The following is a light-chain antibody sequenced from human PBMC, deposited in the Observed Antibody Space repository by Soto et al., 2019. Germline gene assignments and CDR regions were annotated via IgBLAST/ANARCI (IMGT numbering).Light chain of an antibody. J-gene: IGKJ1*01. V-gene: IGKV3-20*01. CDR1: QTVRNNY. Sequence: EFVLTQSPGTLSLSPGERATLSCRASQTVRNNYLAWYQQKPGQAPRLLIYDASSRATGIPDRFSGGGSGTDFTLTISRLESEDFAVYSCHQYGSSPWTFGQGTKVDIK. CDR2: DAS. CDR3: HQYGSSPWT.